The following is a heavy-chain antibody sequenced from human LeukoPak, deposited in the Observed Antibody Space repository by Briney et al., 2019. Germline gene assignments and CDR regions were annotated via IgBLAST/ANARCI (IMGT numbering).Heavy chain of an antibody. V-gene: IGHV4-34*01. CDR3: ASPKANSDAFDI. J-gene: IGHJ3*02. D-gene: IGHD4/OR15-4a*01. Sequence: PSETCPLTCAVYGGSFSGYYWSWIPQPPGKGLEWIGEINHSGSTNYNPSLKSRVTISVDTSKNQFSLKLSSVTAADTAVYYCASPKANSDAFDIWGQGTMVTVSS. CDR2: INHSGST. CDR1: GGSFSGYY.